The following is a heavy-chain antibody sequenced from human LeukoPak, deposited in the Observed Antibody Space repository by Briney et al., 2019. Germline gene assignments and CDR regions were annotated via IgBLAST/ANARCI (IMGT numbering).Heavy chain of an antibody. CDR1: GSTFSSYA. CDR3: AKDREGLSSGYDLEYFDY. D-gene: IGHD5-12*01. Sequence: GGSLRLSRAASGSTFSSYAMNWVRQAPGKGLEWVSAISGGGGTTYYADSVKGRFTISRDNSKNTLFLQMNSLRAEDTAVYYCAKDREGLSSGYDLEYFDYWGQGTLVTVSS. CDR2: ISGGGGTT. V-gene: IGHV3-23*01. J-gene: IGHJ4*02.